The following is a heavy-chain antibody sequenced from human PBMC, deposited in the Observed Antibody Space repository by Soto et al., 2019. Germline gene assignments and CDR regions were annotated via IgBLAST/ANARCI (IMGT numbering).Heavy chain of an antibody. CDR3: AREEGRDGYNPLFDY. J-gene: IGHJ4*02. D-gene: IGHD5-12*01. CDR2: IYYSGST. V-gene: IGHV4-31*03. Sequence: QVQLQESGPGLVKPSQTLSLTCTVSGGSISSGGYYWSWIRQHPGKGLEWIGYIYYSGSTYYNPSLKSRVTISVDTSKNQYSLKLSSVTAADTAVYYCAREEGRDGYNPLFDYWGQGTLVTVSS. CDR1: GGSISSGGYY.